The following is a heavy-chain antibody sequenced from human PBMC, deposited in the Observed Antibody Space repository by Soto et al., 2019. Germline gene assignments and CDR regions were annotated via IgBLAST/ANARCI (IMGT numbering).Heavy chain of an antibody. J-gene: IGHJ4*02. Sequence: EVQLVESGGGLVQPGGSLRLSCAASGFTFSSYSMNWVRQAPGKGLEWVSYISSSSSTIYYADSVKGRFTISRDNAKNSLYLQMNSLRAEDTAVYYCARGGGDIVLIVYAAYWGRGTLVTVSS. CDR3: ARGGGDIVLIVYAAY. D-gene: IGHD2-8*01. V-gene: IGHV3-48*01. CDR2: ISSSSSTI. CDR1: GFTFSSYS.